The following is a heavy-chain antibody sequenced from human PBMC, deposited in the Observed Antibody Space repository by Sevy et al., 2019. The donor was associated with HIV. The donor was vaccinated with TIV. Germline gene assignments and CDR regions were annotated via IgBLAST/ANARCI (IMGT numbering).Heavy chain of an antibody. J-gene: IGHJ6*02. V-gene: IGHV3-66*01. Sequence: GGSLRLSCAASGLTVSSNYMNWVRQAPGKGLEWVSVIYSGGSTYYADSVRGRFTISRDNSKNTLYLQMNSLRAEDTAVYYCARDRTYCSSSSCYRPGGYYGMDVWGQGTTVTVSS. CDR3: ARDRTYCSSSSCYRPGGYYGMDV. CDR2: IYSGGST. CDR1: GLTVSSNY. D-gene: IGHD2-2*02.